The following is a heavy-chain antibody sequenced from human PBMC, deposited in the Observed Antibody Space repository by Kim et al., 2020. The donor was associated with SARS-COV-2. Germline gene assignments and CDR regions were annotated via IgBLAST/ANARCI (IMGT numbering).Heavy chain of an antibody. D-gene: IGHD3-10*01. CDR1: GFTFSSYA. CDR3: AKDSTERLLWFGELWVDY. CDR2: ISGSGGST. V-gene: IGHV3-23*01. J-gene: IGHJ4*02. Sequence: GGSLRLSCAASGFTFSSYAMSWVRQAPGKGLEWDSAISGSGGSTYYADSVKGRFTISRDNSKNTLYLQMNSLRAEDTAVYYCAKDSTERLLWFGELWVDYWGQGTLVTVSS.